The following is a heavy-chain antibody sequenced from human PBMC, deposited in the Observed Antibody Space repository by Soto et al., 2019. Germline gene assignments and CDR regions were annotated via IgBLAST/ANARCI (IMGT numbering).Heavy chain of an antibody. J-gene: IGHJ4*02. V-gene: IGHV3-48*02. CDR2: IDSSSRTK. CDR3: TRDGGGGDRSDY. Sequence: EVQLVESGGGLVQPGESLRLSCEASGFDFNYYNMNWIRQAPGRGLEWLSYIDSSSRTKYYADSVKGRFTISRDNAKKSLFLQMYSLRDEDTAVYYCTRDGGGGDRSDYWGQGTLVTVSS. D-gene: IGHD2-21*02. CDR1: GFDFNYYN.